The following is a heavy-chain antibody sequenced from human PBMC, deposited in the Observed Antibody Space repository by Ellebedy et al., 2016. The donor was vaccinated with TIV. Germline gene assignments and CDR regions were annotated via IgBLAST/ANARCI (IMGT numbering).Heavy chain of an antibody. CDR1: GFTFSSYW. V-gene: IGHV3-74*01. CDR3: AKPVDWGWFDP. CDR2: INSDGSST. J-gene: IGHJ5*02. D-gene: IGHD7-27*01. Sequence: PGGSLRLSCAASGFTFSSYWMHWVRQAPGKGLVWVSRINSDGSSTSYADSVKGRFTISRDNAKNTVYLQMNSLRAEDTAVYYCAKPVDWGWFDPWGKGTLVTVSS.